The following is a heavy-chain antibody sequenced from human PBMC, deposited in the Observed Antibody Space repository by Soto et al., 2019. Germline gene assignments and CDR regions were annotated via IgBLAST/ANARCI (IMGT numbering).Heavy chain of an antibody. J-gene: IGHJ5*02. CDR1: GGSFSGYY. CDR2: INHSGST. Sequence: QVQLQQWGAGLLKPSETLSLTCAVYGGSFSGYYWSWIRQPPGKGLEWIGEINHSGSTNYNPSLKRRVTISVDTSKNQFSLKLSSVTAADTAVYYCARVGAAAALRGWFDPWGQGTLVTVSS. V-gene: IGHV4-34*01. CDR3: ARVGAAAALRGWFDP. D-gene: IGHD6-13*01.